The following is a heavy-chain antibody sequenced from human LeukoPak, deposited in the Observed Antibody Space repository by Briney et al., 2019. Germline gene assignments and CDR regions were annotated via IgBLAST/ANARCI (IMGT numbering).Heavy chain of an antibody. J-gene: IGHJ4*02. V-gene: IGHV4-39*01. CDR3: ARGHPRSTYYYDSSGRGDY. CDR2: IYYSGST. D-gene: IGHD3-22*01. Sequence: PSETLSLTCTVSGGSISSSSYYWGWIRQPPGKGLEWIGSIYYSGSTYYNPSLKSRVTISVDTSKNQFSLKLSSVTAAGTAVYYCARGHPRSTYYYDSSGRGDYWGQGTLVTVSS. CDR1: GGSISSSSYY.